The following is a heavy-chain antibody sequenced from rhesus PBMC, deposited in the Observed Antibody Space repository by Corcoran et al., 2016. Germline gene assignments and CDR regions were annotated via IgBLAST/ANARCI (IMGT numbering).Heavy chain of an antibody. D-gene: IGHD2-21*01. CDR2: INSGEGST. CDR3: ATRSGLEYFEF. CDR1: GFTFSSYW. Sequence: EVQLVESGGGLAKPGGSLRLSCAASGFTFSSYWMNWVRQTPGKGLEWISAINSGEGSTYYASSVKGRSTNSRENSKNTLSRKMNSLRAEDTAVYYCATRSGLEYFEFWGQGALVTVSS. J-gene: IGHJ1*01. V-gene: IGHV3S42*01.